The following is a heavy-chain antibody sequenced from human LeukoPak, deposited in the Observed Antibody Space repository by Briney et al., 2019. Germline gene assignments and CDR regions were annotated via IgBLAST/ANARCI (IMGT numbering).Heavy chain of an antibody. CDR1: GFTVSNSY. J-gene: IGHJ6*03. CDR2: IYSGGST. CDR3: AGAHGGSGSYAKYYYYYMDV. D-gene: IGHD3-10*01. Sequence: GGSLRLSCAASGFTVSNSYMSWVRQAPGKGLEWVSVIYSGGSTYYADSVKGRFTISRDNSKNTLYLQMNSLRAEDTAVYYCAGAHGGSGSYAKYYYYYMDVWGKGTTVTISS. V-gene: IGHV3-53*01.